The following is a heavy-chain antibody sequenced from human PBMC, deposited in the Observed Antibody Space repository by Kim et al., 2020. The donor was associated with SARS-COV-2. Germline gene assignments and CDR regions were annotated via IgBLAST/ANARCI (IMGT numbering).Heavy chain of an antibody. D-gene: IGHD2-15*01. Sequence: SVKVSCKASGGTFSSYAISWVRQAPGQGLEWMGGIIPIFGTANYAQKFQGRVTITADESTSTAYMELSSLRSEDTAVYYCARRYCSGGSCYSPDYYYYMDVWGKGTTVTVSS. CDR3: ARRYCSGGSCYSPDYYYYMDV. J-gene: IGHJ6*03. CDR2: IIPIFGTA. CDR1: GGTFSSYA. V-gene: IGHV1-69*13.